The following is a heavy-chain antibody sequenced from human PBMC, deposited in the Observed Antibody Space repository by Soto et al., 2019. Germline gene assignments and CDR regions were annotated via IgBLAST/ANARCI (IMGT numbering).Heavy chain of an antibody. CDR2: INPNSGGT. V-gene: IGHV1-2*04. CDR1: GYTFTGNY. J-gene: IGHJ4*02. Sequence: GASVKVSCKASGYTFTGNYMHWVRQAPGQGLEWMGWINPNSGGTNYAQKFQGWVTMTRDTSISTAYMELSRLRSDDTAVYYCARSPKPPYYFDYWGQGTLVTVSS. CDR3: ARSPKPPYYFDY.